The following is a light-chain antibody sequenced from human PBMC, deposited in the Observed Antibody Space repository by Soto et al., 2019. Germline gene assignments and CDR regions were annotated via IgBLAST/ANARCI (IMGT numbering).Light chain of an antibody. CDR2: GVS. CDR1: QSVSSSY. V-gene: IGKV3-20*01. J-gene: IGKJ4*01. CDR3: QQYGNSPLT. Sequence: EIVMTQSPATLSVSPGERATLSCRASQSVSSSYLAWYQQKPGQAPRLLIYGVSSRATGIPDRFSGSGSGTDFTLTISRLEPEDFAVYYCQQYGNSPLTFGGGTKV.